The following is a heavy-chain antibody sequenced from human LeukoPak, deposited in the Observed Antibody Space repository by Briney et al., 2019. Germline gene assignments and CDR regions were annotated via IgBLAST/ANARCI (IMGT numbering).Heavy chain of an antibody. D-gene: IGHD2-2*02. J-gene: IGHJ4*02. V-gene: IGHV1-2*02. CDR3: AREEILGYCSSTSCYTGFIPFDY. CDR1: GYTFTGYY. Sequence: ASVKVSCKASGYTFTGYYMHWVRQAPGQGLEWMGWINPNSGGTNYAQKFQGRVTMTRDTSISTAYMELSRLRSDDTAVYYCAREEILGYCSSTSCYTGFIPFDYWGQGTLVTVSS. CDR2: INPNSGGT.